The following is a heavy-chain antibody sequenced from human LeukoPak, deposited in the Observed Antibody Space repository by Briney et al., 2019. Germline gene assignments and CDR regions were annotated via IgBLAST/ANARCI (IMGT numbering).Heavy chain of an antibody. Sequence: GGSLRLSCAASGFTFTIYAMSWVRQAPGKGLEWVSSITSDGSNTWYADSVKGRFTISRDNSKNTLYLQMNSLRAEDTAVYYCAKGYSYGFMYNWFDPWGQGTLVTVSS. CDR3: AKGYSYGFMYNWFDP. V-gene: IGHV3-23*01. CDR2: ITSDGSNT. CDR1: GFTFTIYA. D-gene: IGHD5-18*01. J-gene: IGHJ5*02.